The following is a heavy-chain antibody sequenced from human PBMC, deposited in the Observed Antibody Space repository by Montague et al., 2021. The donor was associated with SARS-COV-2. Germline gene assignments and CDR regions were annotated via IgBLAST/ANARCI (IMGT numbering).Heavy chain of an antibody. Sequence: SETLSLTCSVSGASIKTYYWGWIRQPPGGGLEWIGYMFDGGSAIYNPSLKSRVTISLDTSKNQFSLILTSVTAADTAVYYCARDRGIAQRIDTWGQGTNVIVTS. V-gene: IGHV4-59*01. CDR3: ARDRGIAQRIDT. CDR1: GASIKTYY. D-gene: IGHD6-13*01. J-gene: IGHJ3*02. CDR2: MFDGGSA.